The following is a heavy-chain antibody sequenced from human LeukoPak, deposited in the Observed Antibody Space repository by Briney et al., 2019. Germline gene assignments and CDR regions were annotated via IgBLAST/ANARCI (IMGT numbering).Heavy chain of an antibody. CDR2: MNPNSGNT. V-gene: IGHV1-8*01. J-gene: IGHJ4*02. D-gene: IGHD6-19*01. CDR3: ARPGYSSGWYNNYFDY. CDR1: GYTFTSYD. Sequence: APVKVSCKASGYTFTSYDINWVRQATGQGLEWMGWMNPNSGNTGYAQKFQGRVTMTRNTSISTAYMELSSLRSEDTAVYYCARPGYSSGWYNNYFDYWGQGTLVTVSS.